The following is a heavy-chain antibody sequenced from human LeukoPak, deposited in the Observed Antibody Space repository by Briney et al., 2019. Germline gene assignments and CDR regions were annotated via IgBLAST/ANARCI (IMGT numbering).Heavy chain of an antibody. CDR2: ISSTGNSI. J-gene: IGHJ5*02. CDR1: GFRFSDYY. CDR3: AKGGIRYGYWFDH. D-gene: IGHD3-10*01. V-gene: IGHV3-11*01. Sequence: KPGGSLRLSCAATGFRFSDYYMSWIRQAPGKGLEWVAYISSTGNSIFYADSAKGRFTISRDHAKNSLSLQLNSLRAEDTAVYYCAKGGIRYGYWFDHWGQGTLVTVSS.